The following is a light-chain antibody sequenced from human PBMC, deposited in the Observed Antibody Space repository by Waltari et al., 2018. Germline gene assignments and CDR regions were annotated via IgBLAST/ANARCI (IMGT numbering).Light chain of an antibody. CDR1: ALPTQS. V-gene: IGLV3-25*03. CDR2: KDS. CDR3: QSADSSGTYV. Sequence: SYELTQPPSVSVSPGQTARITCSADALPTQSALWYQQTPGQAPVLVIYKDSERPSGIPERFSGSSSGTTVTLTISGVQAEDEADYYCQSADSSGTYVFGTGTKVTVL. J-gene: IGLJ1*01.